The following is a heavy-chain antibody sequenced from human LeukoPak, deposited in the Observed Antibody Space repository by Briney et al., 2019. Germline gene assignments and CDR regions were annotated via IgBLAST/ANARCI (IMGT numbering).Heavy chain of an antibody. CDR3: ARSRRITMVRGVIRGFDP. J-gene: IGHJ5*02. CDR2: IYYSGST. D-gene: IGHD3-10*01. V-gene: IGHV4-59*12. CDR1: GGSISSYY. Sequence: SETLSLTCTVSGGSISSYYWSWIRQPPGKGLEWIGYIYYSGSTNYNPSLKSRVTISVDTSKNQFSLKLSSVTAADTAVYYCARSRRITMVRGVIRGFDPWGQGTLVTVSS.